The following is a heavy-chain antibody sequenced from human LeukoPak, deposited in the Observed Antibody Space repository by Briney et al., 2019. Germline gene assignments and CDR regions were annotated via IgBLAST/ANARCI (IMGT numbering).Heavy chain of an antibody. J-gene: IGHJ4*02. CDR3: AREDYSSGNPTIDN. D-gene: IGHD3-10*01. CDR1: GFTFRTYV. CDR2: IGSSSSFM. V-gene: IGHV3-21*01. Sequence: GGSLRLSCAASGFTFRTYVMKWVRQAPGKGLEWVSSIGSSSSFMYYADSVRGRFTISGDNAKNSLYLQMNSLRAEDAAVYYCAREDYSSGNPTIDNWGQGTLVTVSS.